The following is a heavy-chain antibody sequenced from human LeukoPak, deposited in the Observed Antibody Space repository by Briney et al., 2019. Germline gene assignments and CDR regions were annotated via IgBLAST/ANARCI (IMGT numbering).Heavy chain of an antibody. D-gene: IGHD3-22*01. CDR3: ARSDYYDSSGYYGNFDY. CDR1: GFTFSDYY. CDR2: ISSSGSTI. J-gene: IGHJ4*02. Sequence: GGSLRLSCAASGFTFSDYYMSWIRQAPGKGLEWVSYISSSGSTIYYADSVKGRFTISRDNAKNSLYLQMNSLRAEDTAVYHCARSDYYDSSGYYGNFDYWGQGTLVTVSS. V-gene: IGHV3-11*04.